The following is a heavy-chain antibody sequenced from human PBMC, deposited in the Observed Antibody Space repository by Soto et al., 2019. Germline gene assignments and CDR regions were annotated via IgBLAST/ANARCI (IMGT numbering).Heavy chain of an antibody. CDR2: ISDSDNAT. J-gene: IGHJ4*02. D-gene: IGHD6-19*01. CDR3: AKGVSSSAWSASDN. Sequence: EVQLLESGGGLVQPGGSLRLSCAASGFTFSSYAMTWVRQAPGKGLEWVSVISDSDNATYYADSVKGQFTISRDNSKNTLYLQFNSLRAEDTAVYYCAKGVSSSAWSASDNWGQGTLVTVSS. CDR1: GFTFSSYA. V-gene: IGHV3-23*01.